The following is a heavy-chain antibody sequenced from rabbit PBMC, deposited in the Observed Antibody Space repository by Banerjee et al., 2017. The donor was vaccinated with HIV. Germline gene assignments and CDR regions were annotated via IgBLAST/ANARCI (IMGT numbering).Heavy chain of an antibody. J-gene: IGHJ2*01. CDR2: IGSDSGERT. CDR1: GFSFSGSDW. D-gene: IGHD1-1*01. CDR3: ARSNSGYDNGFDP. Sequence: QSLEESGGDLVKPGASLTLTCTASGFSFSGSDWICWVRQAPGKGLEWIACIGSDSGERTDYANWAKGRFTISKTSSTTVTLQMTSLTVADTATYFCARSNSGYDNGFDPWGQGTLVTVS. V-gene: IGHV1S40*01.